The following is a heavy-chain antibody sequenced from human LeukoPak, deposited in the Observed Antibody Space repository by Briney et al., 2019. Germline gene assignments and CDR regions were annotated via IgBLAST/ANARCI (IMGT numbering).Heavy chain of an antibody. CDR2: ISGSDSTT. D-gene: IGHD6-19*01. V-gene: IGHV3-23*01. J-gene: IGHJ4*02. Sequence: GGSLRLSCAASGFTFSTYAMRWVRQAPGKGLEWVSSISGSDSTTYYADSVKGRFTISRDNSKNTVYLQMGSLRVDDTAVYYCAKGMSTGWYYFDYWGQGALVSVSS. CDR1: GFTFSTYA. CDR3: AKGMSTGWYYFDY.